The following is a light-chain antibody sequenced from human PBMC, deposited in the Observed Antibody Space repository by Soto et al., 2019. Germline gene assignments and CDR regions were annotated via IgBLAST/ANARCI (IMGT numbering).Light chain of an antibody. CDR1: QSISGW. J-gene: IGKJ1*01. Sequence: DIQMTQSPSTLSASVGDRVTITCRASQSISGWLAWYQQKPGTAPKLLIYEASNLESGVPSRFSGSGSGTAFTLTISSLQPDDFATYYCQQYYSDWTFGQGTKVDI. V-gene: IGKV1-5*01. CDR2: EAS. CDR3: QQYYSDWT.